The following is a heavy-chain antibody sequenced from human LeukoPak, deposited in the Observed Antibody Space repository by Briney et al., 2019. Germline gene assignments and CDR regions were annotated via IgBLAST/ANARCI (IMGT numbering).Heavy chain of an antibody. J-gene: IGHJ6*03. V-gene: IGHV4-39*07. D-gene: IGHD2-2*01. Sequence: PSETLSLTCTVSGGSISSSSYYWGWIRQPPGRGLEWIGSIYYSGSTYYNPSLKSRVTISVDTSKNQFSLKLSSVTAADTAVYYCARDLRGTSAMDVWGKGTTVTVSS. CDR1: GGSISSSSYY. CDR3: ARDLRGTSAMDV. CDR2: IYYSGST.